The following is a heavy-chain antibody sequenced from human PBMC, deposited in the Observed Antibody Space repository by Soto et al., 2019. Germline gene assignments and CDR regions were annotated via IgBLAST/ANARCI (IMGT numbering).Heavy chain of an antibody. D-gene: IGHD6-13*01. Sequence: LQESGSGLVKPSQTLSLTCAVSGGSISSGGYSWSWIRQPPGKGLEWIGYIYHSGSTYYNPSLKSRVTISVDRSKNQFSLKLSSVTAADTAVYYCARVGVAAAGYLDYWGQGTLVTVSS. CDR1: GGSISSGGYS. CDR2: IYHSGST. V-gene: IGHV4-30-2*01. J-gene: IGHJ4*02. CDR3: ARVGVAAAGYLDY.